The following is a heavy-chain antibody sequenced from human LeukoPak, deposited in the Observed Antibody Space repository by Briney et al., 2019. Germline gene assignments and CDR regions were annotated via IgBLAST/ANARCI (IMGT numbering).Heavy chain of an antibody. CDR2: IIPIFGTA. J-gene: IGHJ4*02. D-gene: IGHD2-2*01. Sequence: SVKVSCKASGGTFSSYAISWVRQAPGQGLEWMGGIIPIFGTANYAQKFQGRDTITADKSTSTAYMELSSLRSEDTAVYYCARVQLGYCSSTSCYGYDYWGQGTLVTVSS. CDR3: ARVQLGYCSSTSCYGYDY. CDR1: GGTFSSYA. V-gene: IGHV1-69*06.